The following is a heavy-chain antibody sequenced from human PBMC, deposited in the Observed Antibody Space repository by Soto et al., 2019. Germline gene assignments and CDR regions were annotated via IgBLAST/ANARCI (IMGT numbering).Heavy chain of an antibody. J-gene: IGHJ4*02. CDR3: TKGGIPRRYNIPKVDFDY. CDR2: ISGSGATT. V-gene: IGHV3-23*01. Sequence: EVHLLESGGDLVQRGGSLRLSCAASGFIFSNNAMSWVRQAPGRGLEWVSAISGSGATTYYPDSVKGRFTISRDNSKNTLYLQMNNLRADDTAVYYCTKGGIPRRYNIPKVDFDYWGQGSLVTVSS. CDR1: GFIFSNNA. D-gene: IGHD1-1*01.